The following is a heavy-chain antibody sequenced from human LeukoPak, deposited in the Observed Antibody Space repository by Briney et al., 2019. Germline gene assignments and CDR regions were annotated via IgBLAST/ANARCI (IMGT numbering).Heavy chain of an antibody. D-gene: IGHD3-16*01. J-gene: IGHJ4*02. Sequence: GGSLRLSCAASGFTFGSYAMSWVRQAPGKGLEWVANIKQDGSEKYYVDSVKGRFTISRDNAKNSLYLQMNSLRAEDTAVYYCARILRGTFYYFDYWGQGTLVTVSS. V-gene: IGHV3-7*01. CDR2: IKQDGSEK. CDR1: GFTFGSYA. CDR3: ARILRGTFYYFDY.